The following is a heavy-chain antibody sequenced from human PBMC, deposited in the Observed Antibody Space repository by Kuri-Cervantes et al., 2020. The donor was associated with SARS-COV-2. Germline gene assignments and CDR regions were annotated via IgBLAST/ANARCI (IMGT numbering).Heavy chain of an antibody. D-gene: IGHD4-11*01. CDR3: ARLPTVITPHYYYYYMDV. CDR2: ISSSSSYI. Sequence: GGSLRLSCAASGFTFSSYSMNWVRQAPGKGLEWVSSISSSSSYIYYADSVKGRFTISRDNAKNSLYLQMNSLRAEDTAVYYCARLPTVITPHYYYYYMDVWGKGTTVTVSS. J-gene: IGHJ6*03. V-gene: IGHV3-21*01. CDR1: GFTFSSYS.